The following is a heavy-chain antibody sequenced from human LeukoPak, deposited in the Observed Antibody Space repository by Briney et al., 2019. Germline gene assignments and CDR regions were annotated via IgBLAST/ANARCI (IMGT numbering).Heavy chain of an antibody. J-gene: IGHJ5*02. Sequence: PGGSLRLSCAASGFTFSSYSMNWVRQAPGKWLEWVSYISSSSSTIYYADSVKGRFTISRDNAKNSLYLQMNSLRAEDTAVYYCARMVRGVSGDNWFDPWGQGTLVTVSS. CDR2: ISSSSSTI. CDR3: ARMVRGVSGDNWFDP. V-gene: IGHV3-48*01. CDR1: GFTFSSYS. D-gene: IGHD3-10*01.